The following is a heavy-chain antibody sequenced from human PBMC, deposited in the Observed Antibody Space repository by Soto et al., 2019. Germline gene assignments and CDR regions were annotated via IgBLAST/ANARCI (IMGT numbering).Heavy chain of an antibody. Sequence: GESLKISCKGSGYSFTSYWIGWVRQMPGKGLEWMGIIYPGDSDTRYSPSFQGQVTIAADKSISTAYLQWGSLKASDTAMYYCARRMTYYDFWSGCYPRDYFDYWGQGTLVTVSS. J-gene: IGHJ4*02. CDR3: ARRMTYYDFWSGCYPRDYFDY. D-gene: IGHD3-3*01. V-gene: IGHV5-51*01. CDR1: GYSFTSYW. CDR2: IYPGDSDT.